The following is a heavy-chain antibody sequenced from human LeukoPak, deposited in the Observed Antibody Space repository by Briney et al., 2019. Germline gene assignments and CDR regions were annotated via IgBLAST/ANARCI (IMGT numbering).Heavy chain of an antibody. V-gene: IGHV3-21*01. CDR3: ARYSGYASDYGDFPASPDDY. D-gene: IGHD4-17*01. J-gene: IGHJ4*02. Sequence: GGSLRLSCAASGFTFSSYSMNWVRQAPGKGLEWVSSSSSSSSYIYYADSVKGRFTISRDNAKNSLYLQMNSLRAEDTAVYYCARYSGYASDYGDFPASPDDYWGQGTLVTVSS. CDR1: GFTFSSYS. CDR2: SSSSSSYI.